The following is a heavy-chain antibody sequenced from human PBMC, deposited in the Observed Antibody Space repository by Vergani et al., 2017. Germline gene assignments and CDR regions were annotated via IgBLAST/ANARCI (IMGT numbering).Heavy chain of an antibody. D-gene: IGHD4-23*01. CDR3: ARAEGYSSFDP. CDR2: IYYSGST. CDR1: GGSISSSSSY. V-gene: IGHV4-39*07. J-gene: IGHJ5*02. Sequence: QLQLQESGAGLVKPSETLSLTCTVSGGSISSSSSYWGWIRQPPGKGLEWIGSIYYSGSTYYNPSLKSRVTISVDTSKNRFALKLSSVTAADTAVYYCARAEGYSSFDPWGQGTLVTVSS.